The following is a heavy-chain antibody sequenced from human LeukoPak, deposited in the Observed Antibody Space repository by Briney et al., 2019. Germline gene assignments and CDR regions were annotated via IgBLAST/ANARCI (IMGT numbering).Heavy chain of an antibody. CDR1: GFLFSSYA. Sequence: SGGSLRLSCAASGFLFSSYAMHWVRQVPGKGLEWVSGINWNSDSIGYADSVKGRFTTSRDNAKNTLYLQMNSLRAEDTAVYYCARASVAVAAAGDGVDYWGQGTLVTVSS. CDR3: ARASVAVAAAGDGVDY. CDR2: INWNSDSI. V-gene: IGHV3-9*01. J-gene: IGHJ4*02. D-gene: IGHD6-19*01.